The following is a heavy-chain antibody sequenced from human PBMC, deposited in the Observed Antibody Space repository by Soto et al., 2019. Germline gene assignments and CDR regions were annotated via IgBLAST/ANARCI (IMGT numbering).Heavy chain of an antibody. V-gene: IGHV4-31*03. CDR1: GGSISSGGYY. J-gene: IGHJ5*02. CDR2: IYYSGST. Sequence: SETLSLTCTVSGGSISSGGYYWSWIRQHPGKGLEWIGYIYYSGSTYYNPSLKSRVTISVDTSKNQFSLKLSSVTAADTAVYYCARDRHMVRGVLHWFDPWGQGTRVTVSS. D-gene: IGHD3-10*01. CDR3: ARDRHMVRGVLHWFDP.